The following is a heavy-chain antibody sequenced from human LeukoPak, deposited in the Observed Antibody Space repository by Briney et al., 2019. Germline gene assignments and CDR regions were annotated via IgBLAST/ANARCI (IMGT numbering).Heavy chain of an antibody. CDR2: IWYDGSNK. V-gene: IGHV3-33*06. Sequence: GGSLRLSRAASGFTFSSYGMHWVRQAPGKGLEWVAVIWYDGSNKYYADSVKGRFIISRDNSKNTLYLQMNSLRAEDTAVYYCAKTLPYYDSSGETYYFDYWGQGTLVTVSS. D-gene: IGHD3-22*01. J-gene: IGHJ4*02. CDR3: AKTLPYYDSSGETYYFDY. CDR1: GFTFSSYG.